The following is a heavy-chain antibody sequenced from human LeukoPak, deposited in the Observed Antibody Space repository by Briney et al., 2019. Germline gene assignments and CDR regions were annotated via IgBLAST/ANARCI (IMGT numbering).Heavy chain of an antibody. D-gene: IGHD6-13*01. CDR1: GGSISSYY. Sequence: SETLSLTCTVSGGSISSYYWSWIRQPPGKGLEWIGYIYYSGSTNYNPSLKSRVTISVDTCKNQFSLKLSSVTAADTAVYYCARVHSSWYVNWFDPWGQGTLVTVSS. CDR2: IYYSGST. J-gene: IGHJ5*02. V-gene: IGHV4-59*01. CDR3: ARVHSSWYVNWFDP.